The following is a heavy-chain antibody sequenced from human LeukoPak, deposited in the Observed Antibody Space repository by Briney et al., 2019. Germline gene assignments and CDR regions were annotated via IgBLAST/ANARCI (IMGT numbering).Heavy chain of an antibody. CDR2: IYPGDSDT. CDR1: GYSFTSYW. V-gene: IGHV5-51*01. CDR3: ARHVSLSSSASYFDY. J-gene: IGHJ4*02. D-gene: IGHD6-6*01. Sequence: GESLKISCKGSGYSFTSYWIGWVRQMPGKGLEWMGIIYPGDSDTRYSPSFQGQVTISADKSISAAYLQWSSLKASDTAMYYCARHVSLSSSASYFDYWGQGTLVTVSS.